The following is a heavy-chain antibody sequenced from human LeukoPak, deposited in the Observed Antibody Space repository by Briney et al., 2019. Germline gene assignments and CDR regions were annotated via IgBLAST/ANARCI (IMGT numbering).Heavy chain of an antibody. CDR3: ARDPFSSTWGKLRFDP. CDR2: ISSSGSYI. J-gene: IGHJ5*02. D-gene: IGHD6-13*01. CDR1: GFTFSSYS. V-gene: IGHV3-21*01. Sequence: GGSLRLSCAASGFTFSSYSMNWVRQAPGKGLEWVSSISSSGSYIYYADSVKGRFTISRDNAKISLYLQMNSLRAEDTAVYYCARDPFSSTWGKLRFDPWGQGTLVTVSS.